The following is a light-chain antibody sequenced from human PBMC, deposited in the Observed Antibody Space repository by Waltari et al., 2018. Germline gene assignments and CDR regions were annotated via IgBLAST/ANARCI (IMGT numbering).Light chain of an antibody. CDR3: AAWDDSLSGRV. CDR2: RNN. CDR1: RPNIGNNS. V-gene: IGLV1-47*01. J-gene: IGLJ3*02. Sequence: QSVLTQPPSASGTPGQRVTISCSGSRPNIGNNSVYWYQQLPGTAPKPLIYRNNQRPSGVPDRFSGSKSGTSASLAISGLRSEDEADYYCAAWDDSLSGRVFGGGTKVTVL.